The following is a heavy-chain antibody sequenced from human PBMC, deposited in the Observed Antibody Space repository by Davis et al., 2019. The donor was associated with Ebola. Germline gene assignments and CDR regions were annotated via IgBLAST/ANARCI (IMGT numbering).Heavy chain of an antibody. V-gene: IGHV3-72*01. D-gene: IGHD3-10*01. Sequence: GSLRLSCAASGFSVSDNFVDWVRQAPGKGLEWVGRTKSKAYNYLTEYAASVQGRFTISRDDSKGSVYLQMNSLKIDDTAVYFCAVIRGVMGYWGQGTQVTVSS. J-gene: IGHJ4*02. CDR1: GFSVSDNF. CDR2: TKSKAYNYLT. CDR3: AVIRGVMGY.